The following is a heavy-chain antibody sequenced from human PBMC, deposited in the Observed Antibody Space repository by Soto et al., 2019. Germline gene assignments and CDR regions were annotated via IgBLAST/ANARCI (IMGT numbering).Heavy chain of an antibody. CDR1: GGTFSRYA. Sequence: AVKVSCKASGGTFSRYAISWVRQAPGQGLEWMGGIIPIFGTANYAQKFQGRVTITADKSTSTAYMELSSLRSEDTAVYYCAGYGDYRKVDKYYSDYWGQGTLVTVSS. CDR2: IIPIFGTA. D-gene: IGHD4-17*01. J-gene: IGHJ4*02. V-gene: IGHV1-69*06. CDR3: AGYGDYRKVDKYYSDY.